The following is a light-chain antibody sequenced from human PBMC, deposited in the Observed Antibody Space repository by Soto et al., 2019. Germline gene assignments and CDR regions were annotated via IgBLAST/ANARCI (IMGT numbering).Light chain of an antibody. CDR1: QSLVHSDGIAY. CDR3: MLGTHWQIT. J-gene: IGKJ5*01. CDR2: KVS. Sequence: DVVMTQSTLSLPVTLGQPASISCRSNQSLVHSDGIAYFSWFQQRPGRSQRRLIYKVSNRDSGVQDRFSGSGSGTDFALKISRVEAEDVGVYDCMLGTHWQITVGKGARREVK. V-gene: IGKV2-30*02.